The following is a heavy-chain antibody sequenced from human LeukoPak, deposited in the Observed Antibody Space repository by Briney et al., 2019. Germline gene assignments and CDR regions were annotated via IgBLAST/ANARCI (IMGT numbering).Heavy chain of an antibody. D-gene: IGHD6-19*01. CDR1: GGTFSSYA. J-gene: IGHJ4*02. CDR2: IIPIFGTA. CDR3: ARDRTVAGFHLEAY. Sequence: SVKVSCKASGGTFSSYAISWVRQAPGQGLEWMGGIIPIFGTANYAQKFQGRVTITADESTSTAYMELSSLRSEDTAVYYCARDRTVAGFHLEAYWGQGTLVTVSS. V-gene: IGHV1-69*13.